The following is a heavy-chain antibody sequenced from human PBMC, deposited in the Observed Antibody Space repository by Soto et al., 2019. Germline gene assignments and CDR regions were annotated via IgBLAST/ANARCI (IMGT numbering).Heavy chain of an antibody. CDR2: ISGSGGST. D-gene: IGHD1-26*01. CDR1: GFTFSSYA. Sequence: EVQLLESGGGLVQPGGSLRLSCAASGFTFSSYAMSWVRQAPGKGLEWVSAISGSGGSTYYADSVKGRFTISRDNSKNTLYLQMNSLRAEDTGVYYCAKDPRSYHGPFDYWGQGTLVTVSS. CDR3: AKDPRSYHGPFDY. J-gene: IGHJ4*02. V-gene: IGHV3-23*01.